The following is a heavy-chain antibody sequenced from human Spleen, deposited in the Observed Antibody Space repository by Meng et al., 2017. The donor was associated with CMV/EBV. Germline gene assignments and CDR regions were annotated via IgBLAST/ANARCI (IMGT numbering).Heavy chain of an antibody. CDR1: GYPLTGYF. V-gene: IGHV1-2*02. CDR2: INPNNGDT. J-gene: IGHJ6*02. Sequence: ASVKVSCKASGYPLTGYFMHWVRQAPGQGLEWVGWINPNNGDTNYAQKFQGRVTMTRDTSITTAYMELSRLTSDDTAVYYCARGHGSSANFGMDVWGQGTTVTVSS. CDR3: ARGHGSSANFGMDV. D-gene: IGHD6-6*01.